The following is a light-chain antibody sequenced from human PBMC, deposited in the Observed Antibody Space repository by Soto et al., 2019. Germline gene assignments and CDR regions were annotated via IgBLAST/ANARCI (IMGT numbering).Light chain of an antibody. CDR3: QHYGSSQT. V-gene: IGKV3-20*01. CDR1: QSVSSSY. CDR2: DVS. Sequence: EIVLTQSPGTLSLSPGERATLSCRSSQSVSSSYLAWYQQKPGQAPRLLIYDVSSRATGIPDRFSGSGSGTDFPLTISRLEPEDFAVYYCQHYGSSQTFGQGTKVEIK. J-gene: IGKJ1*01.